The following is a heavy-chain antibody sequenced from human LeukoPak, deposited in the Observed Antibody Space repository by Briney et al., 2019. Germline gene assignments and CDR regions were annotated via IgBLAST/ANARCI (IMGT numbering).Heavy chain of an antibody. V-gene: IGHV4-38-2*01. CDR3: ARRRTGVSFDY. CDR1: GYSISSGYY. CDR2: IYHSGST. J-gene: IGHJ4*02. Sequence: SETLSLTCAVSGYSISSGYYWGWIRQPPGKGLEWIGSIYHSGSTYYNPSLKSRVTISVDTSKNQFSLKLSSVTAADTAVYCCARRRTGVSFDYWGQGTLVTVSS. D-gene: IGHD3-10*01.